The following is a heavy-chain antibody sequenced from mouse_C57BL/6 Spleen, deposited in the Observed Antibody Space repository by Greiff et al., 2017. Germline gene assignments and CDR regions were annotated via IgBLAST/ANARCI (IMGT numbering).Heavy chain of an antibody. D-gene: IGHD1-1*01. V-gene: IGHV1-22*01. CDR2: INPNNGGT. Sequence: VQLKESGPELVKPGASVKMSCKASGYTFTDYNMHWVKQSHGKSLEWIGYINPNNGGTSYNQKFKGKATLTVNKSSSTAYMELRSLTSEDSAVYYCARSYYGLDYWGQGTTLTVSS. CDR1: GYTFTDYN. J-gene: IGHJ2*01. CDR3: ARSYYGLDY.